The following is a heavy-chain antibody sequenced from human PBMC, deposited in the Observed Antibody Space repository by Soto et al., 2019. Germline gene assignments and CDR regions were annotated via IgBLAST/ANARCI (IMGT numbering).Heavy chain of an antibody. CDR1: GGSISSYY. J-gene: IGHJ4*02. D-gene: IGHD1-20*01. Sequence: SETLSLTCTVSGGSISSYYWSWIRQPPGKGLEWIGYIYYSGSTNYNPSLKSRVTISVDTSKNQFSLKLSSVTAADTAVYYCVRHSNWILDYWGQGTLVTVSS. V-gene: IGHV4-59*08. CDR2: IYYSGST. CDR3: VRHSNWILDY.